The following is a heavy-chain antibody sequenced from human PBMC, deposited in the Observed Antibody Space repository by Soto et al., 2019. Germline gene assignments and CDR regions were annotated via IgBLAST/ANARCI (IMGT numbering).Heavy chain of an antibody. CDR1: GGSISSSSYY. D-gene: IGHD3-10*01. J-gene: IGHJ4*02. CDR2: IYYSGST. CDR3: VRRRGFEDFDY. V-gene: IGHV4-39*01. Sequence: QLQLQESGPGLVKPSETLSLTCTVSGGSISSSSYYWGWIRQPPGKGLEWIGSIYYSGSTYYNPSLKRRVTISVDTSKNQFSLKLSSVTAADTGVYYCVRRRGFEDFDYWGQGTLVTVSS.